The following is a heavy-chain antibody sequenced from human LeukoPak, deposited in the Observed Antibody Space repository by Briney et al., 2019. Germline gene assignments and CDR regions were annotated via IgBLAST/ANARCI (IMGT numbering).Heavy chain of an antibody. V-gene: IGHV4-30-4*01. CDR1: GGSISSGDYY. Sequence: SQTLSLTCTVSGGSISSGDYYWSWIRQPPGKGLEWIGYIYYSGGTYYNPSLKSRVTISVDTSKNQFSLKLSSVTAADTAVFYCARGQYDTWSRRGNFDSWGQGTLVIVSS. D-gene: IGHD3-3*01. CDR3: ARGQYDTWSRRGNFDS. CDR2: IYYSGGT. J-gene: IGHJ4*02.